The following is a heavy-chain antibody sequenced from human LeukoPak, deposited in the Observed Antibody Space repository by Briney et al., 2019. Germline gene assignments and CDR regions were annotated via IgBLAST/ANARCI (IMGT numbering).Heavy chain of an antibody. CDR3: AREVLAAAHRNYYFDY. Sequence: ASVKVSCKASGYTFTSYDINWVRQATGQGLEWMGWMNPNSGNTGYAQKFQGRVTITRNTSISTAYMELSSLRSEDTAVYYCAREVLAAAHRNYYFDYWGQGTLVTVSS. J-gene: IGHJ4*02. D-gene: IGHD6-13*01. V-gene: IGHV1-8*03. CDR2: MNPNSGNT. CDR1: GYTFTSYD.